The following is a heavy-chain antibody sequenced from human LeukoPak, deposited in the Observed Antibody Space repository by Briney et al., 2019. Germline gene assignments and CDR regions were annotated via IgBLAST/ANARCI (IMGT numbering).Heavy chain of an antibody. CDR2: FDPEDGET. CDR3: ATEIAVAGLYLYSDL. Sequence: GASVKVSCKVSGYTLTELSMHWVRQAPGKGLEWMGGFDPEDGETIYAQKFQGRVTMTEDTSTDTAYMELSSLRSEDTAVYYCATEIAVAGLYLYSDLWGRGTLVTVSS. J-gene: IGHJ2*01. D-gene: IGHD6-19*01. CDR1: GYTLTELS. V-gene: IGHV1-24*01.